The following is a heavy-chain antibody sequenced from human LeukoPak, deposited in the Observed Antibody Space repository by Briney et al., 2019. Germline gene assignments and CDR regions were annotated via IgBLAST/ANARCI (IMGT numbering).Heavy chain of an antibody. J-gene: IGHJ4*02. CDR2: FDPEDGET. V-gene: IGHV1-24*01. CDR1: GYALTELS. D-gene: IGHD6-13*01. CDR3: ATSSSIAAAVTFFDY. Sequence: GASVRVSCKVSGYALTELSIHWVRQAPGKGLEWMGGFDPEDGETIYAQKFQGRVTMTEDTSTDTAYMELSSLRSEDTAVYYCATSSSIAAAVTFFDYWGQGTLVTVSS.